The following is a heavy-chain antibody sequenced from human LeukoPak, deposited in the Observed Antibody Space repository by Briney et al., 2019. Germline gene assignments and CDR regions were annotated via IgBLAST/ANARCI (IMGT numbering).Heavy chain of an antibody. CDR3: AREARYGSSWYAMDV. CDR1: GGSISGYY. J-gene: IGHJ6*02. CDR2: IFYSGSA. Sequence: TSETLSLTCTVSGGSISGYYWSWIRQPPGKGLEWIGYIFYSGSANHNLSLKSRVTISGDTSKNQFSLKLSSVTAADTAVYYCAREARYGSSWYAMDVWGQGTTVTVSS. D-gene: IGHD6-13*01. V-gene: IGHV4-59*01.